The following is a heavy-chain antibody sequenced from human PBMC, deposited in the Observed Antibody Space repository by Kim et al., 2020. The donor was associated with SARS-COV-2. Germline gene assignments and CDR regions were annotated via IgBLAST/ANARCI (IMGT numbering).Heavy chain of an antibody. CDR3: ARGLGYSYGLTYWYFDL. D-gene: IGHD5-18*01. Sequence: LQSRVTIAVDTSKNQFSLKLSSVTAADTAVYYCARGLGYSYGLTYWYFDLWGRGTLVTVSS. V-gene: IGHV4-59*09. J-gene: IGHJ2*01.